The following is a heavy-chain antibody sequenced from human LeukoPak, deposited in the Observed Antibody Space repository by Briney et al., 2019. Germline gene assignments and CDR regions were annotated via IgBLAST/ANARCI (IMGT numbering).Heavy chain of an antibody. Sequence: GASVKVSCKVSGYTLSEVSMHWVRQAPGKGLEWMGGFDPGDAETIFAQKFQGRVTMTEDTSTDTVYMELCSLRSEDTAVYYCATLDWKRGGGTLDYWGQGTLVTVSS. D-gene: IGHD1-1*01. J-gene: IGHJ4*02. V-gene: IGHV1-24*01. CDR2: FDPGDAET. CDR1: GYTLSEVS. CDR3: ATLDWKRGGGTLDY.